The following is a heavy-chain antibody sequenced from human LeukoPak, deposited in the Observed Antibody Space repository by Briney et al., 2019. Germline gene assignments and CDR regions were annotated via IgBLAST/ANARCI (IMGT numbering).Heavy chain of an antibody. CDR2: IDPNRGGT. Sequence: ASAKVSCKASGYTLTGHYVHWVRQAPGQGLEWMGWIDPNRGGTYYAQKFQGRVSMTRDTSFSTAYMELSRLRSDDTAVYYCAKSSRPVISMAFFDYWGQGTLVTVSS. CDR1: GYTLTGHY. J-gene: IGHJ4*02. V-gene: IGHV1-2*02. CDR3: AKSSRPVISMAFFDY. D-gene: IGHD2/OR15-2a*01.